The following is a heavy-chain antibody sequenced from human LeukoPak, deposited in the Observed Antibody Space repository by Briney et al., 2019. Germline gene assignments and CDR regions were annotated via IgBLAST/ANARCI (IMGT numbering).Heavy chain of an antibody. CDR1: GFTFTNYG. CDR2: ISGGAGTT. V-gene: IGHV3-23*01. J-gene: IGHJ4*02. D-gene: IGHD3-3*01. CDR3: AAIGTQDFWSGYLPHFHF. Sequence: PGGSLRLSCAASGFTFTNYGMSWVRQAPGKGLEWVSVISGGAGTTYSADSVKGRFTISRDNSKNTVYLQMNGLRAEDTAVYYCAAIGTQDFWSGYLPHFHFWGQGTRVTVSP.